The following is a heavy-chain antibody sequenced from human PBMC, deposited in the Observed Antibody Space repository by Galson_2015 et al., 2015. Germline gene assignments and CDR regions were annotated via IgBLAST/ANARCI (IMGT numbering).Heavy chain of an antibody. Sequence: SLRLSCAASGFTFSSYAMSWVRQAPGKGLVWVSRINSDGTDKTYADSVKGRFTISRDNAKNTLYLQMNSLRAEDTAVYYCARDPLWDRTVGFDYWGQGTLVTVSS. CDR3: ARDPLWDRTVGFDY. CDR1: GFTFSSYA. J-gene: IGHJ4*02. CDR2: INSDGTDK. D-gene: IGHD3-16*01. V-gene: IGHV3-74*01.